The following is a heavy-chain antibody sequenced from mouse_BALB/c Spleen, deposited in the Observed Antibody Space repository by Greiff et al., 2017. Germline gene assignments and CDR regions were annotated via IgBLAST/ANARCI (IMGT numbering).Heavy chain of an antibody. V-gene: IGHV5-4*02. D-gene: IGHD2-1*01. CDR2: ISDGGSYT. CDR3: ARGGNYVTGFAY. Sequence: EVHLVESGGGLVKPGGSLKLSCAASGFTFSDYYMYWVRQTPEKRLEWVATISDGGSYTYYPDSVKGRFTISRDNAKNNLYLQMSSLKSEDTAMYYCARGGNYVTGFAYWGQGTLVTVSA. CDR1: GFTFSDYY. J-gene: IGHJ3*01.